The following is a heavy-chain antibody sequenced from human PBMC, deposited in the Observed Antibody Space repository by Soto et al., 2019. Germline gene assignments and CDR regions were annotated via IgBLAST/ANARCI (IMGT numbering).Heavy chain of an antibody. CDR2: ISSSGGDT. Sequence: EVHLLESGGGLVQPGGSLRLSCAASGFTFSSYAMSWVRQAPGKGLEWVSAISSSGGDTYYTDSVKGRFTISRDNTKNTLYLQMLSLSAEGTAVYDCAKRYYYDKSGLWDYWGQGTLFTVSS. CDR1: GFTFSSYA. D-gene: IGHD3-22*01. J-gene: IGHJ4*02. V-gene: IGHV3-23*01. CDR3: AKRYYYDKSGLWDY.